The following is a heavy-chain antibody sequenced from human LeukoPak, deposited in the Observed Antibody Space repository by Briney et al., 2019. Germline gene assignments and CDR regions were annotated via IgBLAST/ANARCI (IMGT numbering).Heavy chain of an antibody. CDR3: AKYGGNYYGSGSPYYFDY. V-gene: IGHV3-30*02. CDR2: IWYGGSNK. CDR1: GFTFSSYG. D-gene: IGHD3-10*01. Sequence: GGSLRLSCAASGFTFSSYGMHWVRQAPGKGLEWVAVIWYGGSNKYYADSVKGRFTISRDNSKNTLYLQMNSLRAEDTAVYYCAKYGGNYYGSGSPYYFDYWGQGTLVTVSS. J-gene: IGHJ4*02.